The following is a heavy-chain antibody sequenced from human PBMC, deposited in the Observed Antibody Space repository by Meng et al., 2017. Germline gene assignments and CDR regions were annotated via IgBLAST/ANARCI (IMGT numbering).Heavy chain of an antibody. V-gene: IGHV4-59*01. CDR1: GGSISSYY. CDR3: ARGYDFWSGQYYFDY. Sequence: VQLQESGPGRGKPSETLSLTCTVSGGSISSYYWSWIRQPPGKGLEWIGYIYYSGSTNYNPSLKSRVTISVDTSKNQFSLKLSSVTAADTAVYYCARGYDFWSGQYYFDYWGQGTLVTVSS. CDR2: IYYSGST. D-gene: IGHD3-3*01. J-gene: IGHJ4*02.